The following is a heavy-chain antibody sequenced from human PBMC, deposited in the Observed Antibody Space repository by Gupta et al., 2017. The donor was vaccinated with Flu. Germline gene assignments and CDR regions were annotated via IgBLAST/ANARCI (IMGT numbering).Heavy chain of an antibody. CDR2: INPNSGVT. D-gene: IGHD2-2*01. CDR3: ARDKPATSFYYGMEV. J-gene: IGHJ6*02. V-gene: IGHV1-2*02. Sequence: QAPGQGLEWMGWINPNSGVTNYAKKFQGRVTMTRDTSISTAYMELSGLGSDDTAVYYCARDKPATSFYYGMEVWGPGTTVTVS.